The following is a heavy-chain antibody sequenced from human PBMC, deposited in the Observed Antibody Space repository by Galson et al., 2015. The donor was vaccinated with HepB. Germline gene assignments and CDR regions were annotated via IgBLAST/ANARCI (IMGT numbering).Heavy chain of an antibody. CDR3: ASDPPYSFGWYFDC. CDR2: IYPSGST. CDR1: GGSISDNY. J-gene: IGHJ4*02. D-gene: IGHD6-19*01. V-gene: IGHV4-4*07. Sequence: ETLSLTCTVSGGSISDNYWSWIRHPAEKGLEWIGRIYPSGSTYYNPSFMSRVTMSADTSKNPFSLNLNSVTAADTAGYYCASDPPYSFGWYFDCWGQGTLVTVYS.